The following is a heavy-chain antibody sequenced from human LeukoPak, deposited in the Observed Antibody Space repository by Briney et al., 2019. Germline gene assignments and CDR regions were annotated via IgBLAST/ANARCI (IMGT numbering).Heavy chain of an antibody. Sequence: PSETLSLTCTVSGGSISSCYWSWIRQPPGRGLEWIGYVYYSGSTNYNSSLKSRVTISVDTSKNQFSLNLRSVTAADTAVYYFARHGGGTYLQYWGQGALVIVSA. D-gene: IGHD1-26*01. CDR1: GGSISSCY. CDR3: ARHGGGTYLQY. J-gene: IGHJ4*02. V-gene: IGHV4-59*08. CDR2: VYYSGST.